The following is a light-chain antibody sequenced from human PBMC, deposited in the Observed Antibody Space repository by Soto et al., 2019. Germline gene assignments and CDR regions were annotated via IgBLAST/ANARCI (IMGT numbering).Light chain of an antibody. Sequence: AIQMTQSPSSLSASVGDRVIITCRASQAIRNDLGWYQQKPGKATKLLIYTASTLQSGVPSRFSGSGSGADFTLPIRSLQPENSATTYCLHEYSYPRTFGQGTKVEI. CDR1: QAIRND. CDR3: LHEYSYPRT. J-gene: IGKJ1*01. CDR2: TAS. V-gene: IGKV1-6*01.